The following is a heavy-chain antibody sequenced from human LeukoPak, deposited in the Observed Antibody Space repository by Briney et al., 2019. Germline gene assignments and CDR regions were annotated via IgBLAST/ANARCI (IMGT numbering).Heavy chain of an antibody. D-gene: IGHD5-24*01. Sequence: SETLSLTCAVYGVSFSGYYWTWIRQPPGKGLEWIGEINHSGSTNYNPSLKSRVTISVDTSKNQFSLKLSSVTAADTAVYYCARRSYNSPFRYWGQGTLVTVSS. J-gene: IGHJ4*02. CDR1: GVSFSGYY. CDR2: INHSGST. CDR3: ARRSYNSPFRY. V-gene: IGHV4-34*01.